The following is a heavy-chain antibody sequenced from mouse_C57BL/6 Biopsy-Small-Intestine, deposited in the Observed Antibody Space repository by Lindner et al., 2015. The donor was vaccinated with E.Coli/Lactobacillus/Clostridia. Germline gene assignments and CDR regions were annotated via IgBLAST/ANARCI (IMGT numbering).Heavy chain of an antibody. Sequence: VQLQESGAELARPGASVKMSCKASGYTFTSYDINWVKQRPGQGLEWIGWIYPRDDSTKYNEKFKGKATLTVDTSSSTAYMELHSLTSEDSAVYFCARYYYGSSYWYFDVWGTGTTVTVSS. D-gene: IGHD1-1*01. CDR2: IYPRDDST. CDR3: ARYYYGSSYWYFDV. J-gene: IGHJ1*03. CDR1: GYTFTSYD. V-gene: IGHV1-85*01.